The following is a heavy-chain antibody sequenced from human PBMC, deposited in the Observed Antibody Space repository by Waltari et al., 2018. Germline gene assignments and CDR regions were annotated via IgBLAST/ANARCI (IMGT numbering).Heavy chain of an antibody. V-gene: IGHV1-2*02. Sequence: QVQLVQSGAEVKRPGASVKVSCKASGYNCLGSHFHWLRRAPGQGPEWMRWIKPETGYTNTAQKLQGRVTLSRDTSVSTCYIELKGLTSDDTAVYYGAREAYSHAAWGQGTLITVSA. CDR1: GYNCLGSH. CDR2: IKPETGYT. CDR3: AREAYSHAA. J-gene: IGHJ5*02. D-gene: IGHD2-21*01.